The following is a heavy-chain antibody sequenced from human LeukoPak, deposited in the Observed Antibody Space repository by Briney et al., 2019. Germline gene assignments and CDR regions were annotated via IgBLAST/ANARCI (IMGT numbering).Heavy chain of an antibody. CDR3: ARETPHSKQNSGSYYDAFDI. J-gene: IGHJ3*02. CDR2: IWYDGSNK. D-gene: IGHD1-26*01. CDR1: GXTFSSYG. V-gene: IGHV3-33*01. Sequence: PGRSLRLSCAASGXTFSSYGVHWVRQAPGKGLEWVAVIWYDGSNKYYADSVKGRFTISRDNSKNTLYLQMNSLRAEDTAVYYCARETPHSKQNSGSYYDAFDIWGQGTMVTVSS.